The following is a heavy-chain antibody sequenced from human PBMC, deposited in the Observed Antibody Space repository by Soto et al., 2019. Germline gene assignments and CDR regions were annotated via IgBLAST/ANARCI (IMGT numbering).Heavy chain of an antibody. Sequence: GGSLRLSCAASGFTFSSYGMHWVRQAPGKGLEWVAVISYDGSNKYYADSVKGRFTISGDNSKNTLYLQMSSLRAEDTAVYYCAKDLGHCSSTSCYLFDYWGQGTLVTVSS. D-gene: IGHD2-2*01. CDR3: AKDLGHCSSTSCYLFDY. V-gene: IGHV3-30*18. CDR2: ISYDGSNK. J-gene: IGHJ4*02. CDR1: GFTFSSYG.